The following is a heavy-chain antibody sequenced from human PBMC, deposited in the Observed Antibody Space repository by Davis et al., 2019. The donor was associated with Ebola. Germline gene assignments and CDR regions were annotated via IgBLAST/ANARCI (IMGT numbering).Heavy chain of an antibody. D-gene: IGHD2-21*02. J-gene: IGHJ3*02. V-gene: IGHV3-33*08. CDR2: IWYDGSNK. Sequence: GESLKISCAASGFTFSSYAMSWVRQAPGKGLEWVAVIWYDGSNKYYADSVKGRFTISRDNSKNTLYLQMNSLRAEDTAVYYCARDPSVVTAIQNDAFDIWGQGTMVTVSS. CDR1: GFTFSSYA. CDR3: ARDPSVVTAIQNDAFDI.